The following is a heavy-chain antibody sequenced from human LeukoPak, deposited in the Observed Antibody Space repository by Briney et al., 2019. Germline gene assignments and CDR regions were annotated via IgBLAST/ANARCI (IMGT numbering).Heavy chain of an antibody. CDR3: ARDYYGLEGFFDY. Sequence: GGSLRLSCAASGFTFSDYWMSWVRQAPGKGLEWVANIKQDGSAKHYVDSVKGRFTISRDNAKNSLYLQMNSLRVEDTAVYYCARDYYGLEGFFDYRGQGTLVTVSS. D-gene: IGHD3-10*01. CDR1: GFTFSDYW. CDR2: IKQDGSAK. V-gene: IGHV3-7*03. J-gene: IGHJ4*02.